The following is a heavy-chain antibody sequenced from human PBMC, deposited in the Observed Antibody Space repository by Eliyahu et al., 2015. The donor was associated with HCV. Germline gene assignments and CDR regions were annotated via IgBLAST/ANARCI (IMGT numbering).Heavy chain of an antibody. D-gene: IGHD6-13*01. V-gene: IGHV4-34*02. CDR1: GGSFSGYF. CDR2: INHRGST. CDR3: ARKTYGSEVAADDY. Sequence: QVQLQQWGAGLLKPSETLSLTCAVYGGSFSGYFWSWIRQPPXKGLEWIGEINHRGSTNYNPSLKSRVTISVDTSKNQFSLRLSSVTAADTAVYYCARKTYGSEVAADDYWGQGTLVTVSS. J-gene: IGHJ4*02.